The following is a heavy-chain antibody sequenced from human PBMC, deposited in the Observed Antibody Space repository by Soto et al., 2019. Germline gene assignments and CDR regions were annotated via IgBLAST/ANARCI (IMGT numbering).Heavy chain of an antibody. CDR3: ARGRAGFWSGYYNNWFDP. J-gene: IGHJ5*02. V-gene: IGHV1-69*13. Sequence: SVKVSCKASGGTFSSYAISWVRQAPGQGLEWMGGIIPIFGTANCAQKFQGRVTITADESTSTAYMELSSLRSEDTAVYYCARGRAGFWSGYYNNWFDPWGRGTLVTVSS. D-gene: IGHD3-3*01. CDR1: GGTFSSYA. CDR2: IIPIFGTA.